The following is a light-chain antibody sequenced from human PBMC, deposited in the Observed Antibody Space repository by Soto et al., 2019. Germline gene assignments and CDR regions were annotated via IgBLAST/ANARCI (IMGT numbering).Light chain of an antibody. V-gene: IGLV1-40*01. Sequence: QSVLTQPPSVSGAPGQRVTISCTGSSSNIGAGYDVHWYQQLPGTAPKLLIYGNSNRPSGVPDRFSGPKSGTSASLAITGLQAEDEADYYCQSYDSSLSGSIVFGTGTKLTVL. CDR1: SSNIGAGYD. J-gene: IGLJ1*01. CDR3: QSYDSSLSGSIV. CDR2: GNS.